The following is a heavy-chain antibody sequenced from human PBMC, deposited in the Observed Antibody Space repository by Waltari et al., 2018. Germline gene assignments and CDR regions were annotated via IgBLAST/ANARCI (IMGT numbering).Heavy chain of an antibody. CDR1: GFTFSHYD. CDR3: AKRGSRDSSGWFPELDY. V-gene: IGHV3-30*18. CDR2: IAYDGINK. Sequence: QVRLVESGGGVVQPGRSVRLSCEASGFTFSHYDMYWVRQAPGKGLEWGAVIAYDGINKFYVDSAKGRFTISRDNSWNTLYLQMNSLRVEDTAVYYCAKRGSRDSSGWFPELDYWGQGALVTVSS. J-gene: IGHJ4*02. D-gene: IGHD6-19*01.